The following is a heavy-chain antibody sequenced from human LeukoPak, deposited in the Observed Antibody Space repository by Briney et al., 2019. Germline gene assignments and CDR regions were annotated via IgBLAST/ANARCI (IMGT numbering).Heavy chain of an antibody. CDR3: ARAPGGSGWYDRVGAFDI. CDR2: ISSSSSYI. CDR1: GFTFSSYS. V-gene: IGHV3-21*01. J-gene: IGHJ3*02. D-gene: IGHD6-19*01. Sequence: GGSLRLSCAASGFTFSSYSMNWVRQAPGKGLGWVSSISSSSSYIYYADSVKGRFTISRDNAKNSLYLQMNSLRAEDTAVYYCARAPGGSGWYDRVGAFDIWGQGTMVTVSS.